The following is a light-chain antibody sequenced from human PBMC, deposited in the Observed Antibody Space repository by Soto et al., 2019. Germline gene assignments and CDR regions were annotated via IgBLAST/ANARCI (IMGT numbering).Light chain of an antibody. Sequence: EIVLTQSPGTLSLSPGEGATLSCRASQSVSSSYLAWYQQKPGQAPRLLIYGASSRATGIPDRFSGSGSGTDFTLPISRLEPEDFAVYYCQQYASSTGTFGQGNKVEIK. V-gene: IGKV3-20*01. CDR3: QQYASSTGT. CDR1: QSVSSSY. CDR2: GAS. J-gene: IGKJ1*01.